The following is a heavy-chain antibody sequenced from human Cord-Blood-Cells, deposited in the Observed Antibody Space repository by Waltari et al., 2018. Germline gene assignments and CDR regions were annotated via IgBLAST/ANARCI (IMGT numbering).Heavy chain of an antibody. J-gene: IGHJ4*02. Sequence: QVQLQESGPGLVKPSETLSLTCTVSGGSISSYYWRWIRQPPGKGLEWIGYIYYSGCTNYNPSLKSRVTISVDTSKNQFSLKLSSVTAADTAVYYCARDNGGWGQGTLVTVSS. D-gene: IGHD2-8*01. V-gene: IGHV4-59*01. CDR3: ARDNGG. CDR2: IYYSGCT. CDR1: GGSISSYY.